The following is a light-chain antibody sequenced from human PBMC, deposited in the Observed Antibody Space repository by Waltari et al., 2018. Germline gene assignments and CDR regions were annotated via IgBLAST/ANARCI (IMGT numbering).Light chain of an antibody. J-gene: IGKJ4*01. V-gene: IGKV1-NL1*01. CDR3: QQYDSTLALT. CDR2: AAS. Sequence: DIQMTQSPSSLSASVGDRVSITCRASQGISNSLAWYQQKPGKAPTLLLYAASRLESGVAPRCSGSGSGADDSLTIISMQPEDFATYYCQQYDSTLALTFGGGTKVEIK. CDR1: QGISNS.